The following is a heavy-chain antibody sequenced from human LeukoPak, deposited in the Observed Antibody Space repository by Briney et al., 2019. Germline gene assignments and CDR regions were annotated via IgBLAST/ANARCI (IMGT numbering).Heavy chain of an antibody. V-gene: IGHV4-30-4*01. Sequence: SETLSLTCTVSGGSISSGDYYWSWIRQPPGKGLEWIGYIYYSGSTYYNPSLKSRVTISVDRSKNQFSLKLSSVTAADTAVYYCARAGGYSYGYFDYWGQGTLVTVSS. J-gene: IGHJ4*02. CDR1: GGSISSGDYY. D-gene: IGHD5-18*01. CDR3: ARAGGYSYGYFDY. CDR2: IYYSGST.